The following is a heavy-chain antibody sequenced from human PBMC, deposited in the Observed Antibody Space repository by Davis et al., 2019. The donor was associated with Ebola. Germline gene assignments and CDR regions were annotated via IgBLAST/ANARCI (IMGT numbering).Heavy chain of an antibody. CDR1: GFTFSSYG. D-gene: IGHD2-2*02. V-gene: IGHV3-30*19. CDR3: AREDCSSTSCYNTYYYYGMDV. J-gene: IGHJ6*02. Sequence: PGGSLRLSCAASGFTFSSYGMHWVRQAPGKGLEWVAVISYDGSNKYYADSVKGRFTISRDNSKNTLYLQMNSLRAEDTAVYYCAREDCSSTSCYNTYYYYGMDVWGQGTTVTVSS. CDR2: ISYDGSNK.